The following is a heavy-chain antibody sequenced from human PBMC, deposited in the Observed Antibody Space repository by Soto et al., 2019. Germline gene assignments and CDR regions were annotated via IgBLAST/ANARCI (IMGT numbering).Heavy chain of an antibody. CDR1: GFTFSSYA. J-gene: IGHJ6*02. CDR2: IRGSGGST. V-gene: IGHV3-23*01. CDR3: AKDRGGDLQGDGRDV. Sequence: EVQLLESGGGLVQPGGSLRLSCAASGFTFSSYAMSWVRQAPGKGLEWVSGIRGSGGSTDHADSVKGRFTISRDNSKNTLYLQMNSLRVEGTAVYYCAKDRGGDLQGDGRDVWGQGTTVSVSS. D-gene: IGHD2-21*02.